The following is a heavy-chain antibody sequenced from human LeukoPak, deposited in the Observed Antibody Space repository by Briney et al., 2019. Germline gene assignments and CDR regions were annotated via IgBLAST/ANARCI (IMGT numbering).Heavy chain of an antibody. D-gene: IGHD3-22*01. CDR3: ARARYYYDSSGYYPEAFDI. V-gene: IGHV4-30-2*01. Sequence: SETLSLTCTVSGGSISSGGYYWSWIRQPPGKGLEWIGYIYHSGSTYYNPSLKSRVTISVDRSKNQFSLKLSSVTAADTAVYYCARARYYYDSSGYYPEAFDIWGQGTMVTVSS. CDR1: GGSISSGGYY. CDR2: IYHSGST. J-gene: IGHJ3*02.